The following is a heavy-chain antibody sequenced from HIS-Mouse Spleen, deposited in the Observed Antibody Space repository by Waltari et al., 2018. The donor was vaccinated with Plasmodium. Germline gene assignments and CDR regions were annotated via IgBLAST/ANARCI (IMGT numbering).Heavy chain of an antibody. Sequence: EVQLVASGGGLVAPGRSLRLSCAASGFTYSSYWMRWVRQAPGKGLEWVANIKQEGSEKYYVDSVKGRVTISRDNAKNSLYLQMNSLRAEDTAVYYCAREFGTGNWYFDLWGRGTLVTVSS. CDR3: AREFGTGNWYFDL. CDR2: IKQEGSEK. V-gene: IGHV3-7*01. CDR1: GFTYSSYW. D-gene: IGHD7-27*01. J-gene: IGHJ2*01.